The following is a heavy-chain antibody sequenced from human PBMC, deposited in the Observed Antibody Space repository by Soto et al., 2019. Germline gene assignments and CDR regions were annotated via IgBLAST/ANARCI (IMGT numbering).Heavy chain of an antibody. D-gene: IGHD4-17*01. CDR3: AKALTTASPSWFDP. CDR1: GGTFSTYA. V-gene: IGHV1-69*01. Sequence: QVQLVQSGAEVKKPGSSVKVSCKASGGTFSTYAINWVRQAPGQGLEWMGGIIPIFGTANYAQKFQGRVTITADESTSTAYMELRSLKSDDTGVYYCAKALTTASPSWFDPWGQGTQVTVSS. J-gene: IGHJ5*02. CDR2: IIPIFGTA.